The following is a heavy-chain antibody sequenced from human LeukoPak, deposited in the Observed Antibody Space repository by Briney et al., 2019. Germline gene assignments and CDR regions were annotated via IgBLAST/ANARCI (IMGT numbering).Heavy chain of an antibody. D-gene: IGHD3-3*01. J-gene: IGHJ4*02. V-gene: IGHV1-69*05. Sequence: SVKVSCKASGGTFSSYAISWVRQAPGQGLEWMGGIIPIFGTANYAQKFQGRVTITTDESTSTAYMELSSLRSEDTAVYYCARDSSSVGSGYYVLYFDYWGQGTLVTVSS. CDR3: ARDSSSVGSGYYVLYFDY. CDR1: GGTFSSYA. CDR2: IIPIFGTA.